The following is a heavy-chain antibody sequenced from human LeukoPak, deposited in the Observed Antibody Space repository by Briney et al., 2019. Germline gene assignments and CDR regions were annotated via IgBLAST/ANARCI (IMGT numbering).Heavy chain of an antibody. CDR1: GFTFSDHD. CDR2: SRNKANSYTT. V-gene: IGHV3-72*01. J-gene: IGHJ3*01. D-gene: IGHD4-23*01. Sequence: PGGSLRLSCAASGFTFSDHDMDWVRQAPGKGLEWVGRSRNKANSYTTEYAASVKGRFTISRDDSKNSLYLQMNSLKTEDTAVYYCARDLDHGGSSDAFDLSGQGTMVTVSS. CDR3: ARDLDHGGSSDAFDL.